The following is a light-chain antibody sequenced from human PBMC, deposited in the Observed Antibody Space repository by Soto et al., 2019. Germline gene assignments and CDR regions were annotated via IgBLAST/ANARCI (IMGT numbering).Light chain of an antibody. CDR1: QSLLHRSGYHY. Sequence: DIVVTQSPLSLTVTYGEPASISYRASQSLLHRSGYHYLDWYVQKPGQSPQLLIYMASNRASGVPDRFSASGSGTDFTLKISRVEAEDVGVYYCMQTLQTRTFGQGTKVEI. J-gene: IGKJ1*01. CDR3: MQTLQTRT. V-gene: IGKV2-28*01. CDR2: MAS.